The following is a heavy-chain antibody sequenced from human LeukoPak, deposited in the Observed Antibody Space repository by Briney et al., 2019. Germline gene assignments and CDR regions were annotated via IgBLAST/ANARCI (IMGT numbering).Heavy chain of an antibody. CDR3: AKDALPAARVWFDP. V-gene: IGHV3-53*01. CDR2: IYSGGST. J-gene: IGHJ5*02. CDR1: GFTVSSNY. Sequence: GGSLRLSCAASGFTVSSNYMSWVRQAPGKGLEWVSVIYSGGSTYYADSVKGRFTISRDNSKNTLYLQMNSLRAEDTAVYYCAKDALPAARVWFDPWGQGTLVTVSS. D-gene: IGHD2-2*01.